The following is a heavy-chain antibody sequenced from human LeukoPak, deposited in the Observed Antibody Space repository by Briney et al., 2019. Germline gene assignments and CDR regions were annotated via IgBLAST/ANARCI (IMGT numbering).Heavy chain of an antibody. J-gene: IGHJ4*02. V-gene: IGHV1-18*01. D-gene: IGHD3-16*02. Sequence: ASVKVSCKASGYTFTSYGISWVRQAPGEGLEWIGWISTYKNNTNYAQKLQGRVTMTTDTSTSTAYMVLRSLRSDDTAVYYCARDPGSYRSDYWGQGTLVTVSS. CDR1: GYTFTSYG. CDR2: ISTYKNNT. CDR3: ARDPGSYRSDY.